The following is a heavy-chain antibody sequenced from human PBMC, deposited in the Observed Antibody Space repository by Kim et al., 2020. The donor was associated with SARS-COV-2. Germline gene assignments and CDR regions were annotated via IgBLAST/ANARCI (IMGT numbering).Heavy chain of an antibody. D-gene: IGHD6-19*01. CDR1: GGSISSGDYY. Sequence: SETLSLTCTVSGGSISSGDYYWSWIRQPPGKGLEWIGYIYYSGSTYYNPSLKSRVTISVDTSKNQFSLKLSSVTAADTAVYYCARVSCSSGCQADVWGKGTTVTVSS. CDR3: ARVSCSSGCQADV. J-gene: IGHJ6*04. V-gene: IGHV4-30-4*01. CDR2: IYYSGST.